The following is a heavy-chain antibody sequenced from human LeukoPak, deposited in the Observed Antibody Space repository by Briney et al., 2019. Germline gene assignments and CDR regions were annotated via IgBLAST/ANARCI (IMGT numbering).Heavy chain of an antibody. CDR3: AKDRELTVTTVLS. CDR2: ISGSGGST. V-gene: IGHV3-23*01. Sequence: GGSLRLSCATSGFTFSTYAMSWVRQAPGKGLEWVSAISGSGGSTYYADSVKGRFTISRANSKNTLYLQMNSLRAEDTAVYYCAKDRELTVTTVLSWGQGTLVTVSS. J-gene: IGHJ4*02. D-gene: IGHD4-23*01. CDR1: GFTFSTYA.